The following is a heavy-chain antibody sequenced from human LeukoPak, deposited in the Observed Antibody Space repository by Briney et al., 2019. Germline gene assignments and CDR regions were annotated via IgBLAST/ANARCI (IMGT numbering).Heavy chain of an antibody. Sequence: GGSLRLSCAASGFTFSAFWMHWVRQAPGKGLEWVAVISYDGNNKYYADSVKGRFTISRDNSKNTLYLQMNSLRAEDTAVYYCARVGRIAATRGYFDYWGQGTLVTVSS. V-gene: IGHV3-30-3*01. CDR2: ISYDGNNK. CDR1: GFTFSAFW. D-gene: IGHD6-6*01. CDR3: ARVGRIAATRGYFDY. J-gene: IGHJ4*02.